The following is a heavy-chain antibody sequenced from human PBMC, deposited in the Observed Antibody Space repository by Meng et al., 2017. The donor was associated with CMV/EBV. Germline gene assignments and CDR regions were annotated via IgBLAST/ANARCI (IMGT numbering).Heavy chain of an antibody. Sequence: ITLEESRPPRVRPTQTLTPTCTFSAVSPITIRVGLGWIRQPPGQALEWLALIYWDDDKRYSPSLKSRLTITKDTPKNQVVLTMTNMDPVDTATYYCARLYDSSGYYLGYFDYWGQGTLVTVSS. V-gene: IGHV2-5*02. J-gene: IGHJ4*02. D-gene: IGHD3-22*01. CDR2: IYWDDDK. CDR1: AVSPITIRVG. CDR3: ARLYDSSGYYLGYFDY.